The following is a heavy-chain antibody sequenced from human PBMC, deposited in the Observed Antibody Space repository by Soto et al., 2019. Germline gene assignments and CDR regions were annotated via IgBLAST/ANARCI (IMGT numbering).Heavy chain of an antibody. CDR3: VRDGDCGGDCYAFDI. J-gene: IGHJ3*02. D-gene: IGHD2-21*02. V-gene: IGHV3-48*04. CDR1: GFTFSSYS. CDR2: ISSSSSTI. Sequence: GGSLRLSCAASGFTFSSYSMNWVRQAPGKGLEWVSYISSSSSTIYYADSVKGRFTISRDNAKNSLYLQMNSLRAEDTAVYYCVRDGDCGGDCYAFDIWGQGTMVTVSS.